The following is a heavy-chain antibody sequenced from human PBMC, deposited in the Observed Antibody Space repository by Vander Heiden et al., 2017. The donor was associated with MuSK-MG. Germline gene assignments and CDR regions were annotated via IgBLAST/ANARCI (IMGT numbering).Heavy chain of an antibody. CDR3: ARRGYSTSFGMDV. V-gene: IGHV4-59*08. D-gene: IGHD2-2*01. CDR2: IYYSGST. Sequence: QVLLQESGPGLVEPSETLSLTCTVSAGSISSYYWSWIRQPPGKGLEWIGYIYYSGSTNYNPSLESRLTLSVDTSQNQFSLKLSSVTAADTAVYYCARRGYSTSFGMDVWGQGTTVIVSS. J-gene: IGHJ6*02. CDR1: AGSISSYY.